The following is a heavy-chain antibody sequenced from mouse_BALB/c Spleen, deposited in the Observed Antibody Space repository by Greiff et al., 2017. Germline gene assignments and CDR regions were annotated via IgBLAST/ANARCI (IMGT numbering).Heavy chain of an antibody. Sequence: EVHLVESGGGLVQPKGSLKLSCAASGFTFNTYAMNWVRQAPGKGLEWVARIRSKSNNYATYYADSVKDRFTISRDDSQSMLYLQMNNLKTEDTAMYYCVRLDYFDYWGQGTTLTVSS. CDR2: IRSKSNNYAT. J-gene: IGHJ2*01. CDR1: GFTFNTYA. V-gene: IGHV10-1*02. CDR3: VRLDYFDY.